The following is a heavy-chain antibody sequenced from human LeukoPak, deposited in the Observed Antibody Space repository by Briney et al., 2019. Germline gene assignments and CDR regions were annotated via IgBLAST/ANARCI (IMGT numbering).Heavy chain of an antibody. V-gene: IGHV1-18*04. J-gene: IGHJ2*01. D-gene: IGHD5-12*01. CDR2: ISGYNGNT. CDR3: ARVSTNSRVGGYDPQWYFDL. Sequence: GASVKVSCKASGYTFINYGFTWVRQAPGQGLEWMGWISGYNGNTNYLQRFQGRVTMTTDTSTNTVYMELRRVSSDDTAVYYCARVSTNSRVGGYDPQWYFDLWGRGTLVTVSS. CDR1: GYTFINYG.